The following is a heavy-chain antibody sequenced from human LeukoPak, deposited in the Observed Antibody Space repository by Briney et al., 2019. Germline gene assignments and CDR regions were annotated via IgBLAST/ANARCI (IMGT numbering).Heavy chain of an antibody. Sequence: GGSLRLSCTASGFTFSDYWMTWVRQAPGKGPEWVANIKQDGSQRYNVDSVRGRFTISRDNAKNSLFLQMNGLRAEDTAVYYCARRGGSSSRRSPIDYWGQGTLVTVSS. V-gene: IGHV3-7*01. J-gene: IGHJ4*02. CDR1: GFTFSDYW. CDR2: IKQDGSQR. CDR3: ARRGGSSSRRSPIDY. D-gene: IGHD6-6*01.